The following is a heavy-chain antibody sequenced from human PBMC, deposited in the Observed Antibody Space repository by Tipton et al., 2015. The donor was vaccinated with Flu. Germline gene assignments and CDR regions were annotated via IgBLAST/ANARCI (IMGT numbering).Heavy chain of an antibody. CDR1: GDSISSGYY. Sequence: LRLSCSVSGDSISSGYYWGWIRQPPGKGLEWIGNIYHTGSTYYNPSLKSRLTISVDTSKNQFSLRLSSVTAADTAVYYCARHTGDSVRGVIDYWGQGTLVTVSS. J-gene: IGHJ4*02. CDR3: ARHTGDSVRGVIDY. V-gene: IGHV4-38-2*02. D-gene: IGHD3-10*02. CDR2: IYHTGST.